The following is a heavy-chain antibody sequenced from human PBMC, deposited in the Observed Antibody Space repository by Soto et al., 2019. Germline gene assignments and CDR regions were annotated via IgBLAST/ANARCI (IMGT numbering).Heavy chain of an antibody. J-gene: IGHJ4*02. D-gene: IGHD5-18*01. CDR3: ARDGYNYGSFDY. CDR1: GRSISSAGDC. V-gene: IGHV4-30-2*01. CDR2: IYHSGST. Sequence: TLSLPFAVSGRSISSAGDCWSFIRQPPGKGLEWIGYIYHSGSTYYNPSLKSRVTISVDRSKNQFSLKLSSVTAAYTAVYYCARDGYNYGSFDYWVQGTLVTVSS.